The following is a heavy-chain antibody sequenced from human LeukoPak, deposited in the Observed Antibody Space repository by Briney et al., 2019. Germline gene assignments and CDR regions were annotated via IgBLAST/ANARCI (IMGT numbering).Heavy chain of an antibody. D-gene: IGHD6-6*01. CDR3: ARVGIAAQTFDY. V-gene: IGHV1-2*02. CDR2: INPNSGDT. CDR1: EYTFSVYH. Sequence: ASVKVSCKASEYTFSVYHIHWVRLAPGQGLEWMAWINPNSGDTNYAQKFQGRVTMTRGTSISTAYMELSSLRSEDTAVYYCARVGIAAQTFDYWGQGTLVTVSS. J-gene: IGHJ4*02.